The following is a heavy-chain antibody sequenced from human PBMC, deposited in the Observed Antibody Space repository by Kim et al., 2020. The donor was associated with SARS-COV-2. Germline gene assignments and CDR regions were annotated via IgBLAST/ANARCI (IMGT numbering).Heavy chain of an antibody. D-gene: IGHD4-4*01. CDR3: ARGPNYSPFDY. Sequence: KNYADSGRGRFTISRDNDKNSLYLQMNSLRAEDTAVYYCARGPNYSPFDYWGQGTLSPSPQ. V-gene: IGHV3-48*03. CDR2: K. J-gene: IGHJ4*02.